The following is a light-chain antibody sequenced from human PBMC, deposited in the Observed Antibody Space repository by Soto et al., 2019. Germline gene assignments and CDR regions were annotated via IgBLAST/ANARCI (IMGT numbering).Light chain of an antibody. J-gene: IGKJ1*01. CDR2: GTS. Sequence: IVLTQSPGTLSLSPGESATLSCRARQSVSSSSLAWYRRNPGQPPSLLIYGTSTRATDIPRRFSGSGSGTDFTLTITRLEPEDFAVYFCQQYGDSPPTFGQGTKVGVK. V-gene: IGKV3-20*01. CDR1: QSVSSSS. CDR3: QQYGDSPPT.